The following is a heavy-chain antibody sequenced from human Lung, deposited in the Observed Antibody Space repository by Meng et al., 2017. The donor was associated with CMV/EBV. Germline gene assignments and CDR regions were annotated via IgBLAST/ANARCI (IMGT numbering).Heavy chain of an antibody. V-gene: IGHV1-18*01. D-gene: IGHD3-3*01. CDR2: ISAYNGNT. J-gene: IGHJ6*02. CDR3: ARTYYDFWNEYGGMDV. Sequence: ASVKVSCKTSGYTFTSYGTSWVRQAPGQGLEWMGWISAYNGNTNYAQKLQGRVTMTTDTSKSTAYMELRSLRSDDTAVYYCARTYYDFWNEYGGMDVWGQGTTVTVSS. CDR1: GYTFTSYG.